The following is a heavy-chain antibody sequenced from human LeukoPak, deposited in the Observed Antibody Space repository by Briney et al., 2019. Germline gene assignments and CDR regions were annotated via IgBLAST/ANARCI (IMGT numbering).Heavy chain of an antibody. D-gene: IGHD6-13*01. V-gene: IGHV4-4*02. CDR2: IHHSWST. CDR3: ARVYYSNSYDYWYFDL. Sequence: PSGTLSLTCDVSGDSISSDHWWSWVRQPPGKGLEWIGEIHHSWSTNYNPSLKSRVTISVDTSKNQFSLKLSSVTAADTAVYYCARVYYSNSYDYWYFDLWGRGTLVTVSS. CDR1: GDSISSDHW. J-gene: IGHJ2*01.